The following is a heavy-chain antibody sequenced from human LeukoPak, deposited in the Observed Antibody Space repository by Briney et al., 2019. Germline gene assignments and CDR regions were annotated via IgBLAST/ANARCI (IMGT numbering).Heavy chain of an antibody. Sequence: PSETLSLTCTVSGGSISSYYWSWIRRPPGKGLEWIGYIYYSGSTNYNPSLKSRVTISVDTSKSQFSLKLSSVTAADTAVYYCARGYCSGGSCYWDYWGQGTLVTVSS. CDR3: ARGYCSGGSCYWDY. D-gene: IGHD2-15*01. CDR2: IYYSGST. V-gene: IGHV4-59*01. CDR1: GGSISSYY. J-gene: IGHJ4*02.